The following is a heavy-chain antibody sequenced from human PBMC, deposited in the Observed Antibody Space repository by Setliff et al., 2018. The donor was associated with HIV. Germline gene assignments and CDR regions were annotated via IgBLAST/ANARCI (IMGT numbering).Heavy chain of an antibody. CDR3: ARLNQQWLVRDSGSNWFDP. D-gene: IGHD6-19*01. CDR1: GGSISRYY. J-gene: IGHJ5*02. Sequence: SETLSLTCTVSGGSISRYYWSWIRQPPGKGLEWIGYIYYSGSTNYNPSLKSRVTMSVDTSKNRFSLKLNSVTAADTAVYYCARLNQQWLVRDSGSNWFDPWGQGILVTVSS. V-gene: IGHV4-59*08. CDR2: IYYSGST.